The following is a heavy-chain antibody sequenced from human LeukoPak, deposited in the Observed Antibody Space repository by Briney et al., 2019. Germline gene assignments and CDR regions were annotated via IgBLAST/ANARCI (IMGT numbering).Heavy chain of an antibody. V-gene: IGHV3-48*01. Sequence: GGSLRLSCAASGFTFSDYSMNWVRQAPGKGLEWVSYISGTYNTIYYADSLKGRFTISRDNAKNSLYLQMNGLRAEDTAVYYCARGLTPDYWGQGTLVTVSS. CDR3: ARGLTPDY. J-gene: IGHJ4*02. CDR2: ISGTYNTI. D-gene: IGHD3-9*01. CDR1: GFTFSDYS.